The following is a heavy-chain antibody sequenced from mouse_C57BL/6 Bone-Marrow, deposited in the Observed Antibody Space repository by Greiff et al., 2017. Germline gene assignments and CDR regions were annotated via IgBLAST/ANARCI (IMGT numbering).Heavy chain of an antibody. CDR3: ATGGSACVFDF. CDR2: IDPEDGDT. Sequence: EVQLQESGAELVRPGASVKLSCTASGFNITRDYMRWLKQRPDQGLLWSGWIDPEDGDTDYAPKFQGKATITPDTSSNTAYLQLSSLTSEDTAVYDCATGGSACVFDFWGTGTTLTVSS. J-gene: IGHJ1*03. CDR1: GFNITRDY. D-gene: IGHD1-1*02. V-gene: IGHV14-1*01.